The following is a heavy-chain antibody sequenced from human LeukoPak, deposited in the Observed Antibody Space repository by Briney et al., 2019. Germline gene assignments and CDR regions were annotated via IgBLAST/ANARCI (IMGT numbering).Heavy chain of an antibody. CDR2: INHSGST. D-gene: IGHD4-17*01. V-gene: IGHV4-34*01. J-gene: IGHJ4*02. CDR3: ARVRGDVPGY. Sequence: SETLSLTCAVYGGSFSGYYWSWIRQPPGKGLEWIGEINHSGSTNYNPSLKSRVTISVDTSKNQFSLKLSSVTAADTAVYYCARVRGDVPGYWGQGTLVTVSS. CDR1: GGSFSGYY.